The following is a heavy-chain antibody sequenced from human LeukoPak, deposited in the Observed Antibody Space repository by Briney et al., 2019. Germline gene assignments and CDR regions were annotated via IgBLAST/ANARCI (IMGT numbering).Heavy chain of an antibody. J-gene: IGHJ6*02. Sequence: ASVKVSCKASGGTFSSYAISWVRQAPGQGLEWMGRIIPIFGIANYAQKFQGRVTITADKSTSTAYMELSSLRSEDTAVYYCARYSQQWLAPYYYGMDVWGQGTTVTVSS. CDR3: ARYSQQWLAPYYYGMDV. CDR2: IIPIFGIA. CDR1: GGTFSSYA. V-gene: IGHV1-69*04. D-gene: IGHD6-19*01.